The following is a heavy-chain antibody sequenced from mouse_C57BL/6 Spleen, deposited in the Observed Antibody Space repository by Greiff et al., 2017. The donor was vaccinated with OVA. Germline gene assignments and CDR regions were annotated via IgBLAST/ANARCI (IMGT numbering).Heavy chain of an antibody. V-gene: IGHV1-55*01. Sequence: QVQLQQPGAELVKPGASVKMSCKASGYTFTSYWITWVKQRPGQGLEWIGDIYPGSGSTNYNEKFKSKATLTVDKSSSTAYMQLSSLTSEDSAVYYCARLGEAYWGQGTLVTVSA. CDR1: GYTFTSYW. CDR2: IYPGSGST. CDR3: ARLGEAY. J-gene: IGHJ3*01. D-gene: IGHD4-1*01.